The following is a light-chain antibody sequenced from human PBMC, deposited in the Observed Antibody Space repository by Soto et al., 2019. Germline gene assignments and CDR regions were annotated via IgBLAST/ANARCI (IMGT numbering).Light chain of an antibody. CDR3: CSYAGESTLV. Sequence: QSALTQPASVSGSPGQSITISCTGTSSDVGSYDLVSWYQQHPGKAPKLMIYEGSKRPSGVSNRFSGSKSGNTASLTISGLQAEDEADYYCCSYAGESTLVFGGGTQLTVL. CDR1: SSDVGSYDL. J-gene: IGLJ2*01. V-gene: IGLV2-23*01. CDR2: EGS.